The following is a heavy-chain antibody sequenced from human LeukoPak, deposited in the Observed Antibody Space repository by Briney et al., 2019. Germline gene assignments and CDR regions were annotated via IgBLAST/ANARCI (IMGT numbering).Heavy chain of an antibody. CDR2: LGTYWTYT. V-gene: IGHV3-74*01. J-gene: IGHJ1*01. D-gene: IGHD3-10*01. CDR1: GFNLIDYW. CDR3: LRDPSSPRTWFDV. Sequence: PGGSLRLSFAPSGFNLIDYWMHEVRQAACKGLVWVSLLGTYWTYTNYADSVKGRFTISRHNAKNALDVQTDSLRAKHTACYYCLRDPSSPRTWFDVWGEGTLVTVSP.